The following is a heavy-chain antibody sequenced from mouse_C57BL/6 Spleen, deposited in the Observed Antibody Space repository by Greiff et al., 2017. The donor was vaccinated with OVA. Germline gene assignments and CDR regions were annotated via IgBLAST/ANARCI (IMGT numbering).Heavy chain of an antibody. CDR3: ARSRYGSSYRDY. J-gene: IGHJ2*01. CDR1: GYAFSSSW. Sequence: VQLVESGPELVKPGASVKISCKASGYAFSSSWMNWVKQRPGKGLEWIGRIYPGDGDTNYNGKFKGKATLTADKSSSTAYMQLSSLTSEDSAVYFCARSRYGSSYRDYWGQGTTLTVSS. D-gene: IGHD1-1*01. CDR2: IYPGDGDT. V-gene: IGHV1-82*01.